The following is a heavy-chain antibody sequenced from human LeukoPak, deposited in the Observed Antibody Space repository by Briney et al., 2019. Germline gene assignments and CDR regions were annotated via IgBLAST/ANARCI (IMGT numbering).Heavy chain of an antibody. V-gene: IGHV3-7*03. D-gene: IGHD3-10*01. Sequence: GGSLTLSYAASGFTFSSYWMSWVRQAPGKGLEWVANIKQDGSEKYYVDSVKGRFTFSRDNAKNSLYLQMNSLRAEDTAVYYCAREGGYGSGTDEESWFDPWGQGTLVTVSS. J-gene: IGHJ5*02. CDR2: IKQDGSEK. CDR1: GFTFSSYW. CDR3: AREGGYGSGTDEESWFDP.